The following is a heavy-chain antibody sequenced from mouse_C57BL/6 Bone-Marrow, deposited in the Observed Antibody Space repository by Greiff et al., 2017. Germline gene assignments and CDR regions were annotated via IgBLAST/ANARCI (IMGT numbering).Heavy chain of an antibody. D-gene: IGHD1-1*01. V-gene: IGHV1-69*01. CDR2: IDPSDSYT. J-gene: IGHJ3*01. Sequence: VQLQQPGAELVMPGASVKLSCKASGYTFTSYWMHWVKQRPGQGLEWIGEIDPSDSYTNYNQKFKGKSTLTVDKSSSTAYMQLSSLTSDASAVYYCARSLYGAWFAYWGQGTLVTVSA. CDR3: ARSLYGAWFAY. CDR1: GYTFTSYW.